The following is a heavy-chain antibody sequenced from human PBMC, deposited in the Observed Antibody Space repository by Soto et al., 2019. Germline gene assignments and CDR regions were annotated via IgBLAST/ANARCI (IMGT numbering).Heavy chain of an antibody. CDR2: IYPGDSDT. D-gene: IGHD2-15*01. J-gene: IGHJ6*03. CDR3: ARRGYCSGGSCYYMDV. V-gene: IGHV5-51*01. Sequence: GESLKISCKGSGYSFTSYWIGWVRQMPGKGLEWMGIIYPGDSDTRYSPSFQGQVTISADKTISTAYLQWSSLKASDTAMYYCARRGYCSGGSCYYMDVWGKGTTVTVSS. CDR1: GYSFTSYW.